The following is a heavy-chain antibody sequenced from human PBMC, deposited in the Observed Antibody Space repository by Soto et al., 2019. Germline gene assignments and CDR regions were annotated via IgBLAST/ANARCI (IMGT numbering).Heavy chain of an antibody. V-gene: IGHV1-3*01. CDR3: ARGVAQYDH. Sequence: QVQLLQSGAEVKKPGASLKVSCKASGYTFTNYAIHWVRQAPGQRLEWMGWINGGNGDTKYSQRFQGRVTITRDTSASIAYVELSSLRSEDTAVYYCARGVAQYDHWGQLTLFTVSS. CDR1: GYTFTNYA. J-gene: IGHJ4*02. CDR2: INGGNGDT. D-gene: IGHD3-10*01.